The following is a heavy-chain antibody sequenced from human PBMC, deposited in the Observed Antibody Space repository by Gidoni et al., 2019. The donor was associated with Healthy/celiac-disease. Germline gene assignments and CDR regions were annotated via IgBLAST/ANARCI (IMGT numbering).Heavy chain of an antibody. V-gene: IGHV3-30*18. CDR3: AKDGLWFGDLNNYDFDY. J-gene: IGHJ4*02. CDR2: ISYDGSNK. D-gene: IGHD3-10*01. Sequence: PGKGLEWVAVISYDGSNKYYADSVKGRFTISRDNSKNTLYLQMNSLRAEDTAVYYSAKDGLWFGDLNNYDFDYWGQGTLVTVSS.